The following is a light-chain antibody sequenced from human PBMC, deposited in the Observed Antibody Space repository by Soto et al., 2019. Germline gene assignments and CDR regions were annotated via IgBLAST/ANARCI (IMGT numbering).Light chain of an antibody. CDR1: SSNIGRNP. CDR3: ATWDDSLYGMV. CDR2: TNN. J-gene: IGLJ2*01. V-gene: IGLV1-44*01. Sequence: VVTQPPSASGTPGQRVTISCSGGSSNIGRNPVNWYLQLPGTAPKLLIYTNNQRPSGVPDRVSASKSGTSASLTISGLQSEDEADYYCATWDDSLYGMVFGGGTQLTVL.